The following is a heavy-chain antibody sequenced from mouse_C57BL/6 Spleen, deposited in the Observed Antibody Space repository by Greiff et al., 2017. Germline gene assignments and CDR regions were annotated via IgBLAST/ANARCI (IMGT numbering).Heavy chain of an antibody. CDR1: GYAFSSYW. J-gene: IGHJ1*03. CDR2: IYPGDGDT. V-gene: IGHV1-80*01. D-gene: IGHD1-1*01. CDR3: ARDDYGSSYVDFGG. Sequence: QVQLQQSGAELVKPGASVKISCKASGYAFSSYWMNWVKQRPGKGLEWIGQIYPGDGDTNYNGKFKGKATLTADKSSSTAYMQLSSLTSEDSAVYFCARDDYGSSYVDFGGWGTGTTVTVAS.